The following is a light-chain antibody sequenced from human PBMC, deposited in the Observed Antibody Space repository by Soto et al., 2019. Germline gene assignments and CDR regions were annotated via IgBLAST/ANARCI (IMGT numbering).Light chain of an antibody. V-gene: IGLV2-8*01. J-gene: IGLJ1*01. Sequence: QSALTQPPSASGSPGQSVAISCTGTSSDVGGYNYVSWYQQHPGKAPKLMIYEVNKRPSGVPDRFSGSQSGNTASLTVSGLHAEDEADYYCSSYAGSSNVFGTGTKLTVL. CDR2: EVN. CDR3: SSYAGSSNV. CDR1: SSDVGGYNY.